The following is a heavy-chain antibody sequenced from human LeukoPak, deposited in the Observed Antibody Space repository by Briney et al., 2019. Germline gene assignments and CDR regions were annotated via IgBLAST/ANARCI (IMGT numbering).Heavy chain of an antibody. CDR2: ISGSGGST. D-gene: IGHD2-15*01. CDR1: GFTFSSYA. Sequence: GGSLRLSCAASGFTFSSYAMSWVRQAPGKGLEWVSAISGSGGSTYYADSVKGRFTISRDNSKNTLYLQMNSLRAEDTAVYYCAKGQNWVAAAINYFDYWGQGTLVTVSS. V-gene: IGHV3-23*01. CDR3: AKGQNWVAAAINYFDY. J-gene: IGHJ4*02.